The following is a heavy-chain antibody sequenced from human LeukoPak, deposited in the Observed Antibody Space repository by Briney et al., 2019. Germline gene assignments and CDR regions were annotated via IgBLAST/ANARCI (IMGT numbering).Heavy chain of an antibody. CDR1: GFTFSSCW. Sequence: PGGSLRPSCAASGFTFSSCWMSWVRQAPGKGLEWVANIKEDGSEKYYVDSVKGRFTISRDDAKNSLCLQMNSLRAEDTGVYYCARFSQLASNDYWGQGTLVTVSS. J-gene: IGHJ4*02. CDR3: ARFSQLASNDY. V-gene: IGHV3-7*01. CDR2: IKEDGSEK. D-gene: IGHD6-6*01.